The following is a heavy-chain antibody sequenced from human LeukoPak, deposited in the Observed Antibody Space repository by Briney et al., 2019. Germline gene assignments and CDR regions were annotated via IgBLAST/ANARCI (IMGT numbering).Heavy chain of an antibody. Sequence: GGSLRLSCAASGFSFSSYGMHWVRQAPGKGLEWVAVIWYDGSNKYYADSVKGRFTISRDNPKNTLYFEMNNLRAEDTAVYYCARARYDSSGSHAFDVWGQGTTVTVSS. CDR2: IWYDGSNK. D-gene: IGHD3-22*01. V-gene: IGHV3-33*01. CDR1: GFSFSSYG. J-gene: IGHJ3*01. CDR3: ARARYDSSGSHAFDV.